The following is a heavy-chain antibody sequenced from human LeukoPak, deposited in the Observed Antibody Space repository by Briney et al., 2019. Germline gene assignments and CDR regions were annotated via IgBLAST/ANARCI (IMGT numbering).Heavy chain of an antibody. D-gene: IGHD3-22*01. V-gene: IGHV3-53*01. CDR1: GFPFTSHW. CDR2: IYSGGGT. Sequence: PGGSLRLSCTASGFPFTSHWMTWVRQAPGKGLEWVSVIYSGGGTYYADSVKGRFTISKDNSKNTLYLQLNSLRAEDTAVYYCARGYSYYYDSALHYWGQGTLVTVSS. J-gene: IGHJ4*02. CDR3: ARGYSYYYDSALHY.